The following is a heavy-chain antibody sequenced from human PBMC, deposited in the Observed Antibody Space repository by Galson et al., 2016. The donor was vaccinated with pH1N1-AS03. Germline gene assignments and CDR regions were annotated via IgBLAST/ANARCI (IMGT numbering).Heavy chain of an antibody. CDR1: GFSFSASW. D-gene: IGHD1-7*01. CDR2: IRQDGSEK. Sequence: SLRLSCAASGFSFSASWMSWVRQAPGKGLEWVANIRQDGSEKYYVDSVEGRFTISRDNAKNSLYLQMNSLRDEDRAVYYCARESQLNYYLDLWGRGTLVTVSS. CDR3: ARESQLNYYLDL. J-gene: IGHJ2*01. V-gene: IGHV3-7*03.